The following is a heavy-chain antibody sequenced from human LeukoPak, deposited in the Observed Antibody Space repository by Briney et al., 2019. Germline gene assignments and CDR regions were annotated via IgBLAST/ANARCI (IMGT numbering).Heavy chain of an antibody. CDR1: GFTFSSYW. V-gene: IGHV3-7*04. CDR2: IKQDGSEK. Sequence: GGSLRLSCAASGFTFSSYWMSWVRQAPGKGLKWVASIKQDGSEKYSVDSVKGRFTISRDNAKNSVNLQMNSLRAEDTAVYYCARHPFDVWGQGTMVTVSS. J-gene: IGHJ3*01. CDR3: ARHPFDV.